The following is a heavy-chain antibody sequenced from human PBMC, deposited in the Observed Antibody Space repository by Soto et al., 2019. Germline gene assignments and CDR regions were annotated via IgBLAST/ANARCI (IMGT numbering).Heavy chain of an antibody. D-gene: IGHD3-16*02. V-gene: IGHV1-3*01. CDR3: ARASRLRLGELSSYYYYGMDV. CDR1: GYTFTSYA. J-gene: IGHJ6*02. Sequence: GASVKVSCKASGYTFTSYAMHWVRQAPGQRLEWMGWINAGNGNTKYSQRFQGRVTITRDTSASTAYMELSSLRPEDTAVYYCARASRLRLGELSSYYYYGMDVWGQGTTVTVSS. CDR2: INAGNGNT.